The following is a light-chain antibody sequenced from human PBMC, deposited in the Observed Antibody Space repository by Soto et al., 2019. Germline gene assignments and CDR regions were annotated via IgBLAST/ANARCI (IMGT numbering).Light chain of an antibody. V-gene: IGKV3-20*01. CDR2: GAS. CDR1: QSVSNNY. CDR3: QQYGSSGT. J-gene: IGKJ1*01. Sequence: EVFLTQSPSTLSLSPSEIATLSCRASQSVSNNYLAWYQQKPGQAPRLLIYGASNRATGIPDRFSGSGSGTDFTLTISRLEPEDFAVYYCQQYGSSGTFGQGTKVDIK.